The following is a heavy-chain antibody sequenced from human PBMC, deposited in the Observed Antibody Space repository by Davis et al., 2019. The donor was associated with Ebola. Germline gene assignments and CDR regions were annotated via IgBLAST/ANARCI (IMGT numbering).Heavy chain of an antibody. CDR2: ISSSISTI. V-gene: IGHV3-48*03. D-gene: IGHD2-21*01. CDR1: GFTFSSYE. CDR3: AREAAYCGGDCLDY. Sequence: GESLKISCAASGFTFSSYEMNWVRQAPGKGLEWVSYISSSISTIYYADSVKGRFSISRDNAKNSMYLQMNSLRAEDTAVYYCAREAAYCGGDCLDYWGQGTLVTVSS. J-gene: IGHJ4*02.